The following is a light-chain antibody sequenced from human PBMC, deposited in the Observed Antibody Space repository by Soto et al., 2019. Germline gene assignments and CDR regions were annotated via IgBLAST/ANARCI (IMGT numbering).Light chain of an antibody. V-gene: IGKV3-20*01. J-gene: IGKJ1*01. CDR3: QKYGNFWT. Sequence: EIVLTQSPGTLSLSPGEEATLSCRASQSVDSNYLAWYQQKPGQTPRLIIYGASGRADGIPHRFSGSGFGTDFSLTIRRLEPDDFAVYYCQKYGNFWTFGQGTKV. CDR1: QSVDSNY. CDR2: GAS.